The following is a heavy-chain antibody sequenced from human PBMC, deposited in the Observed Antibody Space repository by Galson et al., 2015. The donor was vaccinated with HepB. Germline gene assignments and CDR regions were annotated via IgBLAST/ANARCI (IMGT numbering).Heavy chain of an antibody. CDR3: ARDRFTIFGVDYYYGMDV. V-gene: IGHV3-74*01. D-gene: IGHD3-3*01. CDR1: GFTFSSYW. J-gene: IGHJ6*02. CDR2: INSDGSST. Sequence: SLRLSCAASGFTFSSYWMHWVRQAPGKGLVWVSRINSDGSSTSYADSVKGRFTISRDNAKNTLYLQMNSLRAEDTAVYYCARDRFTIFGVDYYYGMDVWGQGTTVTVSS.